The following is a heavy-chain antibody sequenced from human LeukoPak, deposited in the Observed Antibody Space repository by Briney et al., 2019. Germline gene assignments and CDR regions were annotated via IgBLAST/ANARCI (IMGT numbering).Heavy chain of an antibody. V-gene: IGHV1-69*05. CDR1: GGTFSSYG. J-gene: IGHJ4*02. D-gene: IGHD1-14*01. Sequence: ASVKVSCKASGGTFSSYGISWVRQAPGQGLEWMGGIIPIFGTANYAQKFQGRVTITTDESTSTAYMELGSLRSKDTAVYYCARAFSIRLPGGQPFDYWGQGTLVTVSS. CDR2: IIPIFGTA. CDR3: ARAFSIRLPGGQPFDY.